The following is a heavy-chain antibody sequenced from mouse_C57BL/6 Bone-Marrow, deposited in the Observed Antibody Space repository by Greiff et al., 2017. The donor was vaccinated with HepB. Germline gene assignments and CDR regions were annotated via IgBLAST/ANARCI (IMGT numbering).Heavy chain of an antibody. CDR3: ARGGLFAY. Sequence: VQLQQSGPELVKPGASVKISCKASGYTFTDYYMNWVKQSHGKSLEWIGDINPNNGGTSYNQKFKGKAILTVDKSSSTAYMELRSLTSEDSAVYYCARGGLFAYWGQGTLVTVSA. J-gene: IGHJ3*01. V-gene: IGHV1-26*01. CDR1: GYTFTDYY. D-gene: IGHD1-1*02. CDR2: INPNNGGT.